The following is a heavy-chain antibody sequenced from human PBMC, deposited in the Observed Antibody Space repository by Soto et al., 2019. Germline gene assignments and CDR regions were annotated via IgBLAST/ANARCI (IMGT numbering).Heavy chain of an antibody. CDR1: GFTVSSNY. CDR2: IYSGGST. Sequence: PGGSLRLSCAASGFTVSSNYMSWVRQAPGKGLEWVSVIYSGGSTYYADSVKGRFTISRHNSKNTLYLQMNSLRAEDTAVYYCAREALYYYGSGRNKYYYYMDVWGKGTTVTVSS. V-gene: IGHV3-53*04. D-gene: IGHD3-10*01. J-gene: IGHJ6*03. CDR3: AREALYYYGSGRNKYYYYMDV.